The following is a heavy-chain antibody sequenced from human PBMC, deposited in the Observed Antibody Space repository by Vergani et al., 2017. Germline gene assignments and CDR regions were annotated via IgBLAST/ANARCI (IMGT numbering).Heavy chain of an antibody. D-gene: IGHD2-15*01. J-gene: IGHJ4*01. Sequence: QVQLQQWGAGLLKPSETLSLTCAVYGGSFSGYYWSWIRQPPGKGLEWIGEINHSGSTNYNPSLKRRVTISVDTSKNQFSLKLSSVTAADTAVYYCARTAVVVAAIDCGGQGTLVTVSS. V-gene: IGHV4-34*01. CDR3: ARTAVVVAAIDC. CDR1: GGSFSGYY. CDR2: INHSGST.